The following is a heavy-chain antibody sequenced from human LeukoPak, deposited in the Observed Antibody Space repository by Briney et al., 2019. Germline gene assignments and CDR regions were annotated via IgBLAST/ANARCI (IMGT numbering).Heavy chain of an antibody. CDR1: GYTFTSYG. Sequence: ASVTVSCKASGYTFTSYGISWVRPAPGQGLEWMGWISAYNGNTNYAQKLQGRVTMTTDTSTSTAYMELRSLRSDDTAVYYCARDVAAAGTGYWGQGTLVTVSS. D-gene: IGHD6-13*01. V-gene: IGHV1-18*01. CDR2: ISAYNGNT. J-gene: IGHJ4*02. CDR3: ARDVAAAGTGY.